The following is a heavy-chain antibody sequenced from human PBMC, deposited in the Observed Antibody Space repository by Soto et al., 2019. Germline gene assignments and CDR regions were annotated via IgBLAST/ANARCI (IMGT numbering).Heavy chain of an antibody. Sequence: QVQLEQSGAEMKKPGSSVKVSCKASRDTFSSSGFSWVRRAPGQGLEWMGGFIPIFGTANYAPNFHGRVSITADESTGMVYMDLSSLRSDDTAVYYCARSGYRYGPICDWGQGTLVSVSS. CDR3: ARSGYRYGPICD. D-gene: IGHD5-18*01. V-gene: IGHV1-69*01. J-gene: IGHJ4*02. CDR1: RDTFSSSG. CDR2: FIPIFGTA.